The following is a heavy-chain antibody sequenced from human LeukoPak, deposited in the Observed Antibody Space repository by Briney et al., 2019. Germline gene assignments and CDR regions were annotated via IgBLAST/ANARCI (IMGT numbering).Heavy chain of an antibody. Sequence: SQTLSLTCAISGDTVSNKNAAWNGIRQSPSRGLEWLGRTYYRSKWYNDYAVSVKGRIDINPDTSKNQFSLRLNPVTPEDTAVYFCAREGVGATMANWGQGTLVTVSS. CDR1: GDTVSNKNAA. J-gene: IGHJ4*02. CDR2: TYYRSKWYN. D-gene: IGHD1-26*01. V-gene: IGHV6-1*01. CDR3: AREGVGATMAN.